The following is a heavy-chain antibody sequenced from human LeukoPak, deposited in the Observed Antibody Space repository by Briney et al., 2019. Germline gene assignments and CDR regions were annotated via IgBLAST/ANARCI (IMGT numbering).Heavy chain of an antibody. CDR2: ISGSSDKI. V-gene: IGHV3-21*01. Sequence: GGSLRLSCAASGFTLSSYSINWVRQAPGKGLERVSCISGSSDKIFYRDSVKGRFTLSRDNAKNSLFMQMNSLRGDDTAVYYCARGRGSSYGDPFDYWGQGTLVTVSS. D-gene: IGHD5-18*01. CDR3: ARGRGSSYGDPFDY. CDR1: GFTLSSYS. J-gene: IGHJ4*02.